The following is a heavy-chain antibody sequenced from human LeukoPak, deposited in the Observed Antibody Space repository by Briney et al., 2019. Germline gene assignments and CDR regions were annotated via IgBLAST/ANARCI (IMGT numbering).Heavy chain of an antibody. CDR2: IKKDGTEK. V-gene: IGHV3-7*01. J-gene: IGHJ4*02. CDR3: AKDSQYYDFWSGYYTVRYFDY. CDR1: GFPFGSYW. D-gene: IGHD3-3*01. Sequence: PGGSLRLSCVASGFPFGSYWLSWVRQAPGKGLEWVANIKKDGTEKYYVDSVRGRFTVSRDNAKNSLHLVMSSLRAEDTAVYYCAKDSQYYDFWSGYYTVRYFDYWGQGTLVTVSS.